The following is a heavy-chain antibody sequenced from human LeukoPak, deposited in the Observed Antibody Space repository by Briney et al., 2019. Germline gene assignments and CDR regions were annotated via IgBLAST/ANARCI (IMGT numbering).Heavy chain of an antibody. D-gene: IGHD1-26*01. V-gene: IGHV1-69*05. CDR2: IIPIFGTA. J-gene: IGHJ4*02. Sequence: GASVKVSCKAPGGTFSSYAISWVRQAPGQGLEWMGGIIPIFGTANYAQKFQGRVTITTDESTSTAYMELSSLRSEDTAVYYCARTVGVEGPFDYWGQGTLVTVSS. CDR1: GGTFSSYA. CDR3: ARTVGVEGPFDY.